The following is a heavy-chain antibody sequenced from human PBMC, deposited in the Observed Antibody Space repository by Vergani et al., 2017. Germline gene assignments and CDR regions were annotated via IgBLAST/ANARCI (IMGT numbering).Heavy chain of an antibody. Sequence: QLQLQESGPGLVKPSETLSLTCTVSGVSIGSNSYYWGWIRQPPGKGLEWIGTIYYTGTTYYNGAHKSRLTISVDTSKNQFSLNLTSVTAADTAVYYCTRHGRSGWAGYFQHWGQGTLVTASS. D-gene: IGHD6-19*01. V-gene: IGHV4-39*01. CDR3: TRHGRSGWAGYFQH. CDR2: IYYTGTT. J-gene: IGHJ1*01. CDR1: GVSIGSNSYY.